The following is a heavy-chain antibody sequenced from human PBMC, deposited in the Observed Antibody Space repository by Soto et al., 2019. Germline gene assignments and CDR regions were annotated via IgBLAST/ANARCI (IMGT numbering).Heavy chain of an antibody. Sequence: QVQLQESGPGLVKPSETLSLTCTVSGGSVSSGSYYWSWIRQPPGKGLEWIGYIYYSGSTNYNPSLMNRVTISVGTTKNQFSLKLSSVTAADTAVYYCARGIPDCISTSCSFHNWFDPWGQGTLVTVSS. CDR1: GGSVSSGSYY. CDR2: IYYSGST. CDR3: ARGIPDCISTSCSFHNWFDP. J-gene: IGHJ5*02. D-gene: IGHD2-2*01. V-gene: IGHV4-61*01.